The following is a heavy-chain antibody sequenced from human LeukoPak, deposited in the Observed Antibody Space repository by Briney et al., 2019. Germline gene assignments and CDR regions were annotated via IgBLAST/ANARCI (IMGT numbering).Heavy chain of an antibody. J-gene: IGHJ6*02. CDR2: MNPNSGNT. CDR3: ARGPVEAVFGVSTED. V-gene: IGHV1-8*02. D-gene: IGHD3-10*02. Sequence: ASVKVSCKASGYTFTSYYMHWVRQATGQGLEWMGWMNPNSGNTGYAQKFQGRVSMTRDTSISTAYMELSSLRSEDTAVYYCARGPVEAVFGVSTEDWGQGTTVTVSS. CDR1: GYTFTSYY.